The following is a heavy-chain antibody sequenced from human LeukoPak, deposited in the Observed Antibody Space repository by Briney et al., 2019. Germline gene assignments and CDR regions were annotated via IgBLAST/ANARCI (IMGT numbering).Heavy chain of an antibody. Sequence: QTGGSLRLSCAASGFTFSSFWMTWVRQAPGKGLEWVANIKQDGSEKYYVDSVRGRITISRDNATNSLYLQMNSLRAEDTAVYYCARDLNYFDYWGQGTLVTVSS. V-gene: IGHV3-7*01. CDR1: GFTFSSFW. J-gene: IGHJ4*02. CDR2: IKQDGSEK. CDR3: ARDLNYFDY.